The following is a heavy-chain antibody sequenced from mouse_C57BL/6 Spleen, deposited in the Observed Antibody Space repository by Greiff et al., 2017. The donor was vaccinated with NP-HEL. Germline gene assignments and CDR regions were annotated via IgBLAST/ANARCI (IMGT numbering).Heavy chain of an antibody. CDR2: IYPSDSET. J-gene: IGHJ2*01. Sequence: VQLQQSGAELVRPGSSVKLSCKASGYTFTSYWMDWVKQRPGQGLEWIGNIYPSDSETHYNQKFKDKATLTVDKSSSTAYMQLSSLTSEDSAVYYCARSITTVVAGDYWGQGTTLTVSS. CDR3: ARSITTVVAGDY. CDR1: GYTFTSYW. V-gene: IGHV1-61*01. D-gene: IGHD1-1*01.